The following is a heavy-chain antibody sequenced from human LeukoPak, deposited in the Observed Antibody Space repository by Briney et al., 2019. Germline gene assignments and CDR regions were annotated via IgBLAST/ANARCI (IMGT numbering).Heavy chain of an antibody. Sequence: GGSLRLSCAASGFTVSSNYMSWVRQAPGKGLEWVSVIYSGGNTYYADSVKGRFTISRDNSKNTLYLQMNSLRAEDTAVYYCAKDREAGFYYFDYWGQGTLVTVSS. D-gene: IGHD6-19*01. J-gene: IGHJ4*02. CDR3: AKDREAGFYYFDY. CDR1: GFTVSSNY. CDR2: IYSGGNT. V-gene: IGHV3-66*01.